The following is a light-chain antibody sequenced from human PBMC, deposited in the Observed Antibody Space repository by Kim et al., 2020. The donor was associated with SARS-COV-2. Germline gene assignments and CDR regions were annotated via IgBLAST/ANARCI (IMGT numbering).Light chain of an antibody. V-gene: IGKV3-20*01. CDR1: QGVVSSC. CDR2: VVS. Sequence: SVGDRAPPACPASQGVVSSCLACYQHKPGEAPRLLFYVVSSRATVIPDGFGGSGSGTDFTLTISRLEPVDFALYYCQQYGSSPETFVQGTKVGIK. J-gene: IGKJ1*01. CDR3: QQYGSSPET.